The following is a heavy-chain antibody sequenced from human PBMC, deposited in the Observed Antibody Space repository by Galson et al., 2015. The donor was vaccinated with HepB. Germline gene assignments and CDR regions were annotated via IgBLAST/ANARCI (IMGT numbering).Heavy chain of an antibody. D-gene: IGHD5-12*01. J-gene: IGHJ2*01. CDR2: INAGNGNT. Sequence: SVKVSCKASGYTFTSYAMHWVRQAPGQRLEWMGWINAGNGNTKYSQKFQGRVTITRDTSASTAYMELSSLRSEDTAVYYCARARVDGAISYWYFDLWGRGTLVTVSS. CDR3: ARARVDGAISYWYFDL. CDR1: GYTFTSYA. V-gene: IGHV1-3*01.